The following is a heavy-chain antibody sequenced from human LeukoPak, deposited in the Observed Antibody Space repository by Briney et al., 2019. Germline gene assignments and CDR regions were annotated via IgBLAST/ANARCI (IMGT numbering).Heavy chain of an antibody. CDR2: INPSGGST. CDR1: GYTFTSYY. CDR3: ARDRVDSGYDYVRYYYYMDV. Sequence: GASVKVSCKASGYTFTSYYMHWVRQAPGQGLEWMGIINPSGGSTSYAQKFQGRVTMTRDTSTSTVYMELSSLRSEDTAVYYCARDRVDSGYDYVRYYYYMDVWGKGTTVTVSS. J-gene: IGHJ6*03. V-gene: IGHV1-46*01. D-gene: IGHD5-12*01.